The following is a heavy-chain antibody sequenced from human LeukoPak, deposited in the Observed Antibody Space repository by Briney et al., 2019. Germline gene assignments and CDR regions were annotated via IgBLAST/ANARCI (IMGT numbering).Heavy chain of an antibody. V-gene: IGHV3-23*01. J-gene: IGHJ4*02. D-gene: IGHD3-22*01. CDR3: AKVIGSSGYSYY. CDR1: GFTFSSYA. CDR2: ISGSGGST. Sequence: GGSLRLSCAASGFTFSSYAMSWVRQAPGKGLEWVSAISGSGGSTYYADSVKGRFTISRDNSKSTLYLQMNSLRAEDTAVYYCAKVIGSSGYSYYWGQGTLVTVSS.